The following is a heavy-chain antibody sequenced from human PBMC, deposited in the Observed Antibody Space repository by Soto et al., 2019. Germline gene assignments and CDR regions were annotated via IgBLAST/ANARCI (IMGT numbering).Heavy chain of an antibody. CDR2: IDWNSGTI. D-gene: IGHD2-21*02. Sequence: EMQLVESGGGLVQPGRSLRLSCAVSGFTFENFALHWVRQAPGKGLEWVSGIDWNSGTIAYADSVKGRFTLSRDSATSSLYLHLDGLRPEDPAFYYCAKAPKVVTHWFDPWGQGNLVNVSS. J-gene: IGHJ5*02. V-gene: IGHV3-9*01. CDR1: GFTFENFA. CDR3: AKAPKVVTHWFDP.